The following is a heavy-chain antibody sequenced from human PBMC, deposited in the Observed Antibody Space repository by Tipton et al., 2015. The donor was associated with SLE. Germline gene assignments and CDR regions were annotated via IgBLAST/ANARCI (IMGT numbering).Heavy chain of an antibody. CDR3: AREESNYYGSASYYKPRGMDV. J-gene: IGHJ6*02. V-gene: IGHV3-11*04. CDR2: ISGSGGAV. CDR1: GGSFSGYS. D-gene: IGHD3-10*01. Sequence: LSLTCTVYGGSFSGYSWTWIRQPPGKGLEWVSYISGSGGAVYYADSVKGRFAISRDNAKNSLFLQMHSLRAEDTAVYSCAREESNYYGSASYYKPRGMDVWGQGTTVIVS.